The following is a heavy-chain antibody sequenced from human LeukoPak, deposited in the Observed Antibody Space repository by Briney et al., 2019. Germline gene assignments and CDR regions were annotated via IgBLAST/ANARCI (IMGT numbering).Heavy chain of an antibody. CDR2: ISSSSSTI. CDR3: ASPGEYVLRFLEWSDSYMDV. J-gene: IGHJ6*03. CDR1: GFTFSSYS. V-gene: IGHV3-48*04. Sequence: GGSLRLSCAASGFTFSSYSINWVRQAPGKGLEWVSYISSSSSTIYYADSLKGRFTISRDNAKNSLYLQMNRLTAEHTAVYYCASPGEYVLRFLEWSDSYMDVWGKGTTVTVSS. D-gene: IGHD3-3*01.